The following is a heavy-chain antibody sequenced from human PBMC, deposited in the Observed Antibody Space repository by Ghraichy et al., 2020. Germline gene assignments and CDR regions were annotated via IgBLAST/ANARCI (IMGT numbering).Heavy chain of an antibody. J-gene: IGHJ5*02. CDR3: ARHTYSVNWFDP. D-gene: IGHD4-11*01. CDR2: IYYSGTT. Sequence: SETLSLTCTVSGGSISSSSYYWGWIRQPPGKGLEWIGSIYYSGTTHYNRSLKSRVTISVDKSKNQFSLKLSSVTAADTAVFYCARHTYSVNWFDPWGQGTLVTVSS. V-gene: IGHV4-39*01. CDR1: GGSISSSSYY.